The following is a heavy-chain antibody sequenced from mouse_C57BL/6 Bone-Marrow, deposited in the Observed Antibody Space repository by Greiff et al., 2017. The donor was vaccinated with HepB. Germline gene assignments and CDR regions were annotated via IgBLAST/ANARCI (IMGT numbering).Heavy chain of an antibody. V-gene: IGHV1-81*01. CDR1: GYTFTSYG. CDR2: IYPRSGNT. J-gene: IGHJ3*01. CDR3: AGHYGSPFAY. Sequence: QVHVKQSGAELARPGASVKLSCKASGYTFTSYGISWVKQRTGQGLEWIGEIYPRSGNTYYNEKFKGKATLTADKSSSTAYMELRSLTSEDSAVYFCAGHYGSPFAYWGQGTLVTVSA. D-gene: IGHD1-1*01.